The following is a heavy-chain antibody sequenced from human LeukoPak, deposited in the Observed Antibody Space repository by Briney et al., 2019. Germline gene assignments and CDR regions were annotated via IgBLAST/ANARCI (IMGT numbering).Heavy chain of an antibody. V-gene: IGHV3-30*02. CDR3: AKHDSSSDF. CDR2: IRSDGSDK. D-gene: IGHD3-22*01. Sequence: GGSLRLSCAASGFIFSSYGMHWVRQPSGKGLEWVAFIRSDGSDKYYVDSVKGRFTISRDNSKNTLWLQMNSLRAEDTAVYYCAKHDSSSDFWGQGTLVTVSS. CDR1: GFIFSSYG. J-gene: IGHJ4*02.